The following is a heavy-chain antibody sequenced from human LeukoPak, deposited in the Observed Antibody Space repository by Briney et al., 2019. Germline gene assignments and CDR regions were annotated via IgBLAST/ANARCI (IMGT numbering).Heavy chain of an antibody. CDR2: INHSGST. V-gene: IGHV4-34*01. J-gene: IGHJ5*02. D-gene: IGHD6-13*01. Sequence: SETLSLTCAVYGGSFSGYYWSWIRQPPGKGLEWIGEINHSGSTNYNPSLKSRVTISVDTSKNQFSLKLSSVTAADTAVYYCARHLTLYSSSWYASSQSPGNWFDPWGQGTLVTVSS. CDR1: GGSFSGYY. CDR3: ARHLTLYSSSWYASSQSPGNWFDP.